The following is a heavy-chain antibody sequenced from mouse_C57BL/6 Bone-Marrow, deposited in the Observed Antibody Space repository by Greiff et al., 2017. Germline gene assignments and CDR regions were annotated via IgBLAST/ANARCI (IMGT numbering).Heavy chain of an antibody. D-gene: IGHD1-1*01. Sequence: QVQLQQPGAELVMPGASVKLSCKASGYTFTSYWMHWVKQRPGQGLAWIGEIDPSDSYTNYNQKFKGKSTLTVDKSSSTAYMQLSSLTSEDSAVYYCAITTVVHYYAMDYWGQGTSVTVSS. V-gene: IGHV1-69*01. CDR3: AITTVVHYYAMDY. CDR1: GYTFTSYW. J-gene: IGHJ4*01. CDR2: IDPSDSYT.